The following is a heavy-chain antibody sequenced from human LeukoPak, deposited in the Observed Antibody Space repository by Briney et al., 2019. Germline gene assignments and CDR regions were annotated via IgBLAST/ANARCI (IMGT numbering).Heavy chain of an antibody. CDR3: AREGNPQYFQH. Sequence: ASVKVSCKASGYTFTGYYMHWVRQAPGQGLEWMGWINPNSGGTNYAQKFQGRVTMTRDMSTSTVYMELSSLRSEDTAVYYCAREGNPQYFQHWGQGTLVTVSS. CDR2: INPNSGGT. D-gene: IGHD1-14*01. V-gene: IGHV1-2*02. J-gene: IGHJ1*01. CDR1: GYTFTGYY.